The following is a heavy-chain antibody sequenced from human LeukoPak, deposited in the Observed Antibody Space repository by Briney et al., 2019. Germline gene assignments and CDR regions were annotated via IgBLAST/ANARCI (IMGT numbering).Heavy chain of an antibody. D-gene: IGHD2/OR15-2a*01. CDR3: ARDKNFFSNGLDP. J-gene: IGHJ5*02. CDR2: IYYSGST. CDR1: GGSISSGGYY. Sequence: SQTLALTCTVSGGSISSGGYYWSWIRQHPGKGLEWIGYIYYSGSTYYNPSLKRRVTISVDTSKNQFSLKLSSVTAADTAVYYCARDKNFFSNGLDPWGQGTLVTVSS. V-gene: IGHV4-31*03.